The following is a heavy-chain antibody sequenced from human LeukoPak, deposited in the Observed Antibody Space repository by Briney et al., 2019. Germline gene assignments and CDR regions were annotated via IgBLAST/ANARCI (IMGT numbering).Heavy chain of an antibody. CDR2: ISWNSGSI. CDR1: GFTFDDYA. D-gene: IGHD4-17*01. CDR3: AKGHYGTLAGGLFDP. V-gene: IGHV3-9*01. Sequence: PGRSLRLSCAASGFTFDDYAMHWVRQAPGKGLEWVSGISWNSGSIGYADSVKGRFTISRDNAKNSLYLQVNSLRAEDTALYYCAKGHYGTLAGGLFDPWGQGTLVTVSS. J-gene: IGHJ5*02.